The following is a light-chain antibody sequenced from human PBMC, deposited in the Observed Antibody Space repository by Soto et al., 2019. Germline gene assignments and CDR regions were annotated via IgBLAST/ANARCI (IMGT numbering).Light chain of an antibody. CDR2: DVS. J-gene: IGLJ3*02. CDR1: SSDVGAYNY. CDR3: CSYAGSYTVV. Sequence: QSALTQPRSVSGSHGQSVTISCTGTSSDVGAYNYVSWYQQHPGKVPKLMIYDVSRRPSGVPDRFSGSKSGNTASLTISGLQADDEADYYCCSYAGSYTVVFGGGTKLTVL. V-gene: IGLV2-11*01.